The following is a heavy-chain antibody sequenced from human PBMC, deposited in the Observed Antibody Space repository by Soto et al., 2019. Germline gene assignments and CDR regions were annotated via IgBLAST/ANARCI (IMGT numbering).Heavy chain of an antibody. D-gene: IGHD5-12*01. CDR1: GGTFSRYT. V-gene: IGHV1-69*13. Sequence: ASVKVSCKASGGTFSRYTISWGRQAPGQGLEWMGGIIPIFGTANYAQKFQGRVTITADESTSTAYMELSSLRSEDTAVYYCARGNHRWLQLWYFDLWGRGTLVTVSS. J-gene: IGHJ2*01. CDR2: IIPIFGTA. CDR3: ARGNHRWLQLWYFDL.